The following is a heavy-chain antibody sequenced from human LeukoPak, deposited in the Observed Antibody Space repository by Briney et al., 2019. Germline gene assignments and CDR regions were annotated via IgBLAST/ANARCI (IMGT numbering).Heavy chain of an antibody. J-gene: IGHJ4*02. CDR1: GFTFSSYA. Sequence: GGSLRLSCAAPGFTFSSYAMSWVRQAPGKGLEWVSAISGSGGSTYYADSVKGRFTISRDNAKNSLYLQMNSLRAEDTAVYYCARSYSSSSGDLDYWGQGTLVTVSS. D-gene: IGHD6-6*01. CDR3: ARSYSSSSGDLDY. CDR2: ISGSGGST. V-gene: IGHV3-23*01.